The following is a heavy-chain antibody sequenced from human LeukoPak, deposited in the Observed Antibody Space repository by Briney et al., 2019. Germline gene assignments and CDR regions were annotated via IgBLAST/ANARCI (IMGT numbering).Heavy chain of an antibody. CDR3: DKGPHMYPWRPYFEA. CDR2: TNWDGGNS. V-gene: IGHV3-43*01. CDR1: GFILTSYN. J-gene: IGHJ4*02. Sequence: GGSLRLSCAASGFILTSYNMHWVRQAPGKGLEWVSLTNWDGGNSYYADSVKGRFSISRDNSRNSLYLQMNSLRPEDTAFYFCDKGPHMYPWRPYFEAWGQGTLVTVSS. D-gene: IGHD3-22*01.